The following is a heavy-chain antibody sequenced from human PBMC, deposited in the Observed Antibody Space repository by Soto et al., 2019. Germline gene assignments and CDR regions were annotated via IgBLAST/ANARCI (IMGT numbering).Heavy chain of an antibody. Sequence: ASVKVSCKASGYTFTSDVISWVRQAPGQGLEWMGWISAYNGNTNYAQKLQGRVTMTTDTSTSTAYMELRSLRSDDTAVYYCARVEFPYYYDSSGPPYYYYGMDVWGQGTTVTVSS. V-gene: IGHV1-18*01. CDR3: ARVEFPYYYDSSGPPYYYYGMDV. J-gene: IGHJ6*02. CDR2: ISAYNGNT. D-gene: IGHD3-22*01. CDR1: GYTFTSDV.